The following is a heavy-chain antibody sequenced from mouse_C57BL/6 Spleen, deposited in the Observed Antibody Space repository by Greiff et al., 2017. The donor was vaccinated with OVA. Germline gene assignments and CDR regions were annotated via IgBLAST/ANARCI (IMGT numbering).Heavy chain of an antibody. D-gene: IGHD2-5*01. CDR1: GYTFASYW. Sequence: VQLQQPGAELVKPGASVKMSCKASGYTFASYWITWVKQRPGQGLEWIGDIYPGSGSTNYNEKFKSKATLTVDTSSSTAYMQLSSLTSADSAVYYCARRCYDSNRYFDDWGTGTTVTVSS. CDR2: IYPGSGST. J-gene: IGHJ1*03. V-gene: IGHV1-55*01. CDR3: ARRCYDSNRYFDD.